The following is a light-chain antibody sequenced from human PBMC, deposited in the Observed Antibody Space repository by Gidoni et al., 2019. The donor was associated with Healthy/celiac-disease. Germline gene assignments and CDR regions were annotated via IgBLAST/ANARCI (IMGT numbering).Light chain of an antibody. V-gene: IGKV3-20*01. CDR1: QSVSSSY. Sequence: IVLTQSPGTLSLSPGERATLSCRDSQSVSSSYLAWYQQKPGQAPRLLIYGASSRATGIPDRFSGSGSGTDFTLTISRLEPEDFAVYYCQQYGSSPPTFGPGTKVDIK. J-gene: IGKJ3*01. CDR2: GAS. CDR3: QQYGSSPPT.